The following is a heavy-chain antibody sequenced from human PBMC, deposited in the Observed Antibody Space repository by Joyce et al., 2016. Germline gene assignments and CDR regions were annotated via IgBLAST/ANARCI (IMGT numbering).Heavy chain of an antibody. D-gene: IGHD4-17*01. CDR2: IISSSSTI. V-gene: IGHV3-48*04. J-gene: IGHJ3*02. CDR3: ARERDYGDYPDAFDI. CDR1: GFTFSNYC. Sequence: EVQLVESGGGLVQPGGSLRLSCAVSGFTFSNYCMNWVRQAPGKGLEWVSYIISSSSTIYCADSVKGRFIVSRNSAKKSLYLQMNSLRAEDTAVYYCARERDYGDYPDAFDIWGQGTTVTVSS.